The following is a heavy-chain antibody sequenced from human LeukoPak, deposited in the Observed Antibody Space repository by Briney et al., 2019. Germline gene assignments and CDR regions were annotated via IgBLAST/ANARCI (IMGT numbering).Heavy chain of an antibody. V-gene: IGHV3-7*05. CDR2: IKQDGSEI. CDR3: AKAGRSSGWYWFAY. Sequence: GGSLRLSCAASGFTFSSYWMTWVRQAPGKGLEWVANIKQDGSEIYYVESVKGRFTISRDNAKNSLYLQMNSLRAEDTAVYYCAKAGRSSGWYWFAYWGQGTLVTVSS. CDR1: GFTFSSYW. J-gene: IGHJ4*02. D-gene: IGHD6-19*01.